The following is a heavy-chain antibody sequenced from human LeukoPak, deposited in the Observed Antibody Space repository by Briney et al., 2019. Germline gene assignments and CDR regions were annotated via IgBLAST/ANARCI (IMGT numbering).Heavy chain of an antibody. CDR3: ARSRYYYDSSGPLGY. J-gene: IGHJ4*02. CDR2: IYHSGST. CDR1: GGSISSSNW. D-gene: IGHD3-22*01. Sequence: SETLSLTCAVSGGSISSSNWWSWVRQPPGKGLEWIGEIYHSGSTNYNPSLKSRVTVSVDKSKNQFSLKLSSVTAADTAVYYCARSRYYYDSSGPLGYWGQGTLVTVSS. V-gene: IGHV4-4*02.